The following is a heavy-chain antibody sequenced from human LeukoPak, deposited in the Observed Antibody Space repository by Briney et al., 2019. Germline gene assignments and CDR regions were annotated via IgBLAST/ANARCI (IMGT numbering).Heavy chain of an antibody. Sequence: GGSLRLSCAASGFTFSDYYMSWIRQAPGKGLEWVSYISSSGSTIYYADSVKGRFTISRDNAKNSLYLQMNSLRAEDTAAYYCARKGVYSSAAWFDPWGQGTLVTVSS. CDR2: ISSSGSTI. D-gene: IGHD6-25*01. J-gene: IGHJ5*02. V-gene: IGHV3-11*01. CDR3: ARKGVYSSAAWFDP. CDR1: GFTFSDYY.